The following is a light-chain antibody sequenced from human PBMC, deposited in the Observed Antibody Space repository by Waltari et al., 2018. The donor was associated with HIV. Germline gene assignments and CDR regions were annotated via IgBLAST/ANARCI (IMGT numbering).Light chain of an antibody. J-gene: IGKJ4*01. CDR1: QGISSY. CDR3: QQIKSVPLT. V-gene: IGKV1-9*01. Sequence: HLTQSPSILSASVGERVTITCRASQGISSYVAWYQQKPGKAPKLLIYGASTLQGWVPSRFSGSGSGTDFTLTINSLQPEDFATYYCQQIKSVPLTFGGGTKVDMK. CDR2: GAS.